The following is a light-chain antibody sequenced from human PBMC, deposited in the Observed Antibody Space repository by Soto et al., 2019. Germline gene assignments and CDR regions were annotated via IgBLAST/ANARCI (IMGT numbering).Light chain of an antibody. Sequence: DTVLTQSPGTLSLSPGERATLSCRASQTLRGRYLAWYQQKPGQAPRLLIYGASTRATGIPDRFSGSGSGTDFTLIINRLEPEDVAIYYCQQYGGSPRITFGQGTRLEIK. CDR2: GAS. CDR1: QTLRGRY. CDR3: QQYGGSPRIT. V-gene: IGKV3-20*01. J-gene: IGKJ5*01.